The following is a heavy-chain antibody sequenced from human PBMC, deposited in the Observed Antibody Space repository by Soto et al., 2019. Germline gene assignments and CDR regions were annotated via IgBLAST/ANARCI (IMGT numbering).Heavy chain of an antibody. CDR2: IHHDGST. Sequence: PSETLSLTCAVSGGSIFSTSWWSWVRQSPGKGLEWIGEIHHDGSTNYNPSLKSRVIISVDKSKNQFSLRVNSVTAADTAVYYCARGLSSEKVDSWGQGTLVTVSS. D-gene: IGHD3-10*01. CDR1: GGSIFSTSW. V-gene: IGHV4-4*02. CDR3: ARGLSSEKVDS. J-gene: IGHJ4*02.